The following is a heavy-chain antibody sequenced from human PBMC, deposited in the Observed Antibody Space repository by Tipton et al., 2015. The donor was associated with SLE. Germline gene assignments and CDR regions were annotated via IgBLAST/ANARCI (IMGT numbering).Heavy chain of an antibody. CDR3: ASRIGSSSFDY. CDR2: VYYDGDT. J-gene: IGHJ4*02. Sequence: TLSLTCTVSGGSTNSSSNYWGWIRQPPGKGLEWIGDVYYDGDTYYNPSLKRRVTLSVDTAKNQFSLKLSSVTAADTAVYYCASRIGSSSFDYWGQGTLVTVSS. D-gene: IGHD2-2*01. V-gene: IGHV4-39*07. CDR1: GGSTNSSSNY.